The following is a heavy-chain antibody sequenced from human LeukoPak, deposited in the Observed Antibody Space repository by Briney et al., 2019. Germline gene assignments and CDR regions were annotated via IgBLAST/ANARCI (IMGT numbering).Heavy chain of an antibody. CDR1: GFTFSSYW. Sequence: QSGGSLRLSCAASGFTFSSYWMSWVRQAPGKGLEWVANIKQDGSEKYYVDSVKGRFTISRDNAKNSLYLQMNSLRAEDTAVYYCARDVGVGWELLVGTDALDIWGQGTMVTVSS. J-gene: IGHJ3*02. V-gene: IGHV3-7*01. CDR3: ARDVGVGWELLVGTDALDI. CDR2: IKQDGSEK. D-gene: IGHD1-26*01.